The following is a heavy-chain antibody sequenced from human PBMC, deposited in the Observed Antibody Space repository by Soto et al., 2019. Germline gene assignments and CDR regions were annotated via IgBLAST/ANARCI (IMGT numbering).Heavy chain of an antibody. V-gene: IGHV5-10-1*03. CDR3: ASYGYCSSTSCYYYYGMDV. CDR2: IDPSDSYT. CDR1: GYSFTSYW. J-gene: IGHJ6*02. D-gene: IGHD2-2*01. Sequence: EVQLVQSGAEVKKPGESLRISCKGSGYSFTSYWISWVRQMPGKGLEWMGRIDPSDSYTNYSPSFQGHVTISADKSISTAYLQWSSLKASDTAMYYCASYGYCSSTSCYYYYGMDVWGQGTTVTVSS.